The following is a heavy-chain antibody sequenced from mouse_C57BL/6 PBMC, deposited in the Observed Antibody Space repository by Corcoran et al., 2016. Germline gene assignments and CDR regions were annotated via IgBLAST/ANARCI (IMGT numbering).Heavy chain of an antibody. V-gene: IGHV9-3*01. D-gene: IGHD2-3*01. CDR3: ARRDDGYYEGYYAMDY. CDR1: GYTFTTYG. J-gene: IGHJ4*01. Sequence: QIQLVQSGPELKKPGETVKISCKASGYTFTTYGMSWVKQAPGKGLKWMGWINTYSGVPTYADDFKGRFAFSLETSASTAYLQINNLKNEDTATYFCARRDDGYYEGYYAMDYWGQGTSVTVSS. CDR2: INTYSGVP.